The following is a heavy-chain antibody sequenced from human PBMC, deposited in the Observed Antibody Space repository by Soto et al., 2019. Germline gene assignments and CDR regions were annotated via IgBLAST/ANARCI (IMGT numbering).Heavy chain of an antibody. CDR2: IKQDGSEE. D-gene: IGHD6-25*01. J-gene: IGHJ4*02. Sequence: EVQLVESGGGLVPPGGSLRLYCAGAGFTFSSYWMSWVRQAPGKGLEWVANIKQDGSEEYYVDSVNGRFTISRDNAKNSLYLQMHSLRVEDTAVYYCAREKRANGYFDYWGQGTLVAVSP. CDR1: GFTFSSYW. V-gene: IGHV3-7*01. CDR3: AREKRANGYFDY.